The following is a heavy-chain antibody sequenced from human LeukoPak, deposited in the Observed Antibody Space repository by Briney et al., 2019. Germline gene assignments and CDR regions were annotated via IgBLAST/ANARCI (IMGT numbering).Heavy chain of an antibody. CDR1: GFTFSSYG. CDR3: ARELIVATIGYRYYGMDA. V-gene: IGHV3-33*01. J-gene: IGHJ6*02. Sequence: GVSLRLSCAASGFTFSSYGMHWVRQAPGKGMEWVAVIWYDGSNKYYADSVKGRFTISRDNSKNTLYLQMNSLRAEDTAVYYCARELIVATIGYRYYGMDAWGQGTTVTVSS. CDR2: IWYDGSNK. D-gene: IGHD5-12*01.